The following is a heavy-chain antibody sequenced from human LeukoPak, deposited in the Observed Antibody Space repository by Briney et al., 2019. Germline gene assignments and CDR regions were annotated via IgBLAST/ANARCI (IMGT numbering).Heavy chain of an antibody. D-gene: IGHD5-18*01. CDR2: ISWNSGSI. CDR1: GFTFDDYA. Sequence: PGRSLRLSCAASGFTFDDYAMHWVRQAPGKGLEWVSGISWNSGSIGYADSVKGRFTISRGNAKNSLYLQMNSLRAEDTALYYCAKGSYGIDYWGQGTLVTVSS. V-gene: IGHV3-9*01. CDR3: AKGSYGIDY. J-gene: IGHJ4*02.